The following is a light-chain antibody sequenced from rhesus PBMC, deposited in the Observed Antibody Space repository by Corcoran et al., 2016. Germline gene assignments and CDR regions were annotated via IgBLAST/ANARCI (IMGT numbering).Light chain of an antibody. V-gene: IGKV1-69*01. J-gene: IGKJ1*01. Sequence: DIQMTQSPSSLSASVGDRVTITCRASQGINNWLAWYQQKPGKAPKLLIYRVSKLEAGVPSRSSASGSGTAFTLKNSSLQPEDIARYYCQQHDTYPWTFGQGTKVEI. CDR2: RVS. CDR1: QGINNW. CDR3: QQHDTYPWT.